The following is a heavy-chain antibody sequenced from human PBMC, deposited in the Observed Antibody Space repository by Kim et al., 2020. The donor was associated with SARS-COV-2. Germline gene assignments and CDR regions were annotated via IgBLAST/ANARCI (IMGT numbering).Heavy chain of an antibody. CDR1: GFTFSSYA. CDR2: ISGSGEST. D-gene: IGHD6-19*01. Sequence: GGSLRLSCAASGFTFSSYAMSWVRQAPGKGLEWVSAISGSGESTYYANSVRGRITISRDNSKNTLYLQMNSLRGEDTAVYYCAKEESSGWPDAFDIWGQGTMVAVSS. V-gene: IGHV3-23*01. CDR3: AKEESSGWPDAFDI. J-gene: IGHJ3*02.